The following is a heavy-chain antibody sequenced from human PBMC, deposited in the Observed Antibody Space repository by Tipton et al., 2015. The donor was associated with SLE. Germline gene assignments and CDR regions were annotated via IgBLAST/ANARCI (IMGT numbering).Heavy chain of an antibody. V-gene: IGHV3-21*01. CDR3: ARDPYCSSTSCSQVDY. Sequence: SLRLSCAASGFTFSSYSMNWVRQAPGKGLEWVSFISSSSSYIYYADSVKGRFTISRDNAKNSLYLQMNSLRAEDTAVYYCARDPYCSSTSCSQVDYWGQGTLVTVSS. D-gene: IGHD2-2*01. J-gene: IGHJ4*02. CDR1: GFTFSSYS. CDR2: ISSSSSYI.